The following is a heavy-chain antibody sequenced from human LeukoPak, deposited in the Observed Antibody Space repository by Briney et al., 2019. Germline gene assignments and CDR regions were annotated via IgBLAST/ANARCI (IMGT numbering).Heavy chain of an antibody. J-gene: IGHJ4*02. CDR3: ARGEGVYSVK. D-gene: IGHD6-13*01. Sequence: GGSLRLSCAASGFTVSSTYMSWVRQAPGKGLEWVSFISSASSYIYYADSVKGRFTISRDNAKNSLFLQMNTLRAEDTAMYYCARGEGVYSVKWGQGTLVTVSS. CDR1: GFTVSSTY. V-gene: IGHV3-21*01. CDR2: ISSASSYI.